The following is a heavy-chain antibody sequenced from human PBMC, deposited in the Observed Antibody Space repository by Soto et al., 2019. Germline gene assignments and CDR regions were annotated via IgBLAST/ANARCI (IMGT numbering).Heavy chain of an antibody. Sequence: PSETLSLTCTVSGVSISSGDYYWSWIRQPPGKGLEWIGYIYYSGSTYYNPSLKSRVTISVDTSKNQFSLKQTSVTAADTAVYYCARALIQLWPHYYYGMDVWGQGTTVTVSS. CDR3: ARALIQLWPHYYYGMDV. J-gene: IGHJ6*02. CDR2: IYYSGST. CDR1: GVSISSGDYY. V-gene: IGHV4-30-4*01. D-gene: IGHD5-18*01.